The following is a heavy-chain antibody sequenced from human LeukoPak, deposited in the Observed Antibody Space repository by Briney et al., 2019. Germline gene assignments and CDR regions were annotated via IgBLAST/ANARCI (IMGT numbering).Heavy chain of an antibody. CDR1: GYTFTSYY. D-gene: IGHD5-18*01. J-gene: IGHJ5*02. V-gene: IGHV1-46*01. Sequence: ASVKLSCKASGYTFTSYYMHWVRQPPGQGLEWMGIINPSGGSTSYAQKFQGRVTMTRDMSTSTVYMELSSLRSEDTAVYYCARDLIYSWTTKGFWFDPWGEGTLLSVST. CDR3: ARDLIYSWTTKGFWFDP. CDR2: INPSGGST.